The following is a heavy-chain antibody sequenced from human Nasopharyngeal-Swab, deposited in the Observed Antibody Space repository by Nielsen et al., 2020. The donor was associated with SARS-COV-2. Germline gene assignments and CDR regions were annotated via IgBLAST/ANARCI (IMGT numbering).Heavy chain of an antibody. Sequence: ASVKVSCKASAYTFTSYTVHWVRQAPGQRLEWMGWINAGNGNTKYSQKFQGRVTMTRDTSTSTVYMELSSLRSEDTAVYYCARFSGSYYFDYWGQGTLVTVSS. D-gene: IGHD1-26*01. V-gene: IGHV1-3*01. CDR1: AYTFTSYT. CDR3: ARFSGSYYFDY. CDR2: INAGNGNT. J-gene: IGHJ4*02.